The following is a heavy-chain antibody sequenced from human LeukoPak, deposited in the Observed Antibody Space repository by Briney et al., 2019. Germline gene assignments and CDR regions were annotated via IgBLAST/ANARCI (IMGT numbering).Heavy chain of an antibody. CDR1: GFTFSSYG. V-gene: IGHV3-33*01. CDR2: IWYDGSNK. J-gene: IGHJ3*02. Sequence: LRPSCAASGFTFSSYGMHWVRQAPGKGLEWVAVIWYDGSNKYYADSVKGRFTISRDNSKNTLYLQMNSLRAEDTAVYYCARDLAEGYDYGDYSPDDAFDIWGQGTMVTVSS. D-gene: IGHD4-17*01. CDR3: ARDLAEGYDYGDYSPDDAFDI.